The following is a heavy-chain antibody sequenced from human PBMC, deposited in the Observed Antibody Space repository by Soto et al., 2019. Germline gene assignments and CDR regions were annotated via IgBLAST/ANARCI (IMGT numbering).Heavy chain of an antibody. V-gene: IGHV3-7*01. CDR1: GFSFSTYW. D-gene: IGHD3-9*01. Sequence: EVQLVESGGGLVQPGGSLRLSCAASGFSFSTYWLTWVRRPPGRGREWVANIKQDGSEKYYVDSVKGRFTISRDNAKNSLYLQMNSLRAEDTAMYYCARGQIPRYYATAFDVWGQGTMVTVSS. J-gene: IGHJ3*01. CDR3: ARGQIPRYYATAFDV. CDR2: IKQDGSEK.